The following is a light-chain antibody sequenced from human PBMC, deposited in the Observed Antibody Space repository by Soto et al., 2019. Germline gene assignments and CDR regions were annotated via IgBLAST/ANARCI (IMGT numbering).Light chain of an antibody. Sequence: ETVLTQSPGTLSLSLGESATLSCRASQTVSSKYLAWYQQKPGQAPRLLIYGTSSRATGIPDRFSGSGSGTDFTLTISRLEPEDFAVYYCQQYGSSTGVTFGPGTKVDIK. CDR1: QTVSSKY. CDR3: QQYGSSTGVT. V-gene: IGKV3-20*01. CDR2: GTS. J-gene: IGKJ3*01.